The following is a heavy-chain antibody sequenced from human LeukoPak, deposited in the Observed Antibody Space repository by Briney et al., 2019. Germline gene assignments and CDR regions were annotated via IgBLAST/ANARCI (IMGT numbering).Heavy chain of an antibody. V-gene: IGHV3-30*02. CDR2: ISHDGNNI. CDR3: AKDGLASRIVGATPHSGYMDV. D-gene: IGHD1-26*01. CDR1: GFTFTSYG. J-gene: IGHJ6*03. Sequence: PGGALRLSCVAPGFTFTSYGMHWGRQGPGKGLEWVAFISHDGNNIYSADSVKGRFTISSDNYKNTLYLQMNSLRAEDTAVYYCAKDGLASRIVGATPHSGYMDVWGKGTTVTVSS.